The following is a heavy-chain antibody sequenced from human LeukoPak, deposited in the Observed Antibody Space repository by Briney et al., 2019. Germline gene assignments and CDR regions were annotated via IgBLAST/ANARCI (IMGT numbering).Heavy chain of an antibody. V-gene: IGHV3-66*01. Sequence: PGESLRLSCEASGLTVSTNYITEVRQPPGKGLEWVSLIHSGGSTYYADSVRGRFTISRDNSKNTVYLQMKSLRAEDTAVYYCARDSLTYYGTDVWGQGTTVTVSS. CDR1: GLTVSTNY. CDR2: IHSGGST. J-gene: IGHJ6*02. CDR3: ARDSLTYYGTDV.